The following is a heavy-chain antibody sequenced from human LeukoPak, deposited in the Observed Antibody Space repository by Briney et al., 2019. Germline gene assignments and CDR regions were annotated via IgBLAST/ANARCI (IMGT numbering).Heavy chain of an antibody. CDR1: GGSFSNYY. V-gene: IGHV4-34*01. CDR3: ARRGVVVAGIERMDAFDI. D-gene: IGHD6-19*01. Sequence: PSETLSLTCAVYGGSFSNYYWSWIRQPPGKGLEWIGEINHSGSTNYNPSLKSRVTISVDTSKNQFSLKLSSVTAADTAVYYCARRGVVVAGIERMDAFDIWGQGTMVTVSS. J-gene: IGHJ3*02. CDR2: INHSGST.